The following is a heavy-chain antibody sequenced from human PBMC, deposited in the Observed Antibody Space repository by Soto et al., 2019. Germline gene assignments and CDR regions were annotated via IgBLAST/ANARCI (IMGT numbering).Heavy chain of an antibody. V-gene: IGHV1-69*12. D-gene: IGHD4-17*01. CDR1: GGTFSSYA. CDR3: ARAGLRPLQRYGMDV. J-gene: IGHJ6*02. Sequence: QVQLVQSGAEVKKPGSSVKVSCKASGGTFSSYAISWVRQAPGQGLEWMGGIIPIFGTANYAQKFQGRVTITADESTSKAYMELSSLRSEDTAAYSCARAGLRPLQRYGMDVWGQGTTVTVSS. CDR2: IIPIFGTA.